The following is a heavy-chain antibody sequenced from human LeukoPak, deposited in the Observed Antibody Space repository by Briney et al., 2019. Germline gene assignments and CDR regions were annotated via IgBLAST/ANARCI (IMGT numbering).Heavy chain of an antibody. CDR1: GFTFSSYE. CDR2: ISSSSSYT. J-gene: IGHJ5*02. V-gene: IGHV3-21*05. CDR3: ARLNGDYDLLWWFDP. D-gene: IGHD4-17*01. Sequence: PGGSLRLSCAASGFTFSSYEINWVRQAPGKGLEWVSYISSSSSYTNYADSVKGRFTISRDNAKNSLYLQMNSLRAEDTAVYYCARLNGDYDLLWWFDPWGQGTLVTVSS.